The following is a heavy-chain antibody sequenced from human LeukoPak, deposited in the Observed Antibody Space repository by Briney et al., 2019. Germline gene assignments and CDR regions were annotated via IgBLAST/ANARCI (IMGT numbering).Heavy chain of an antibody. V-gene: IGHV4-30-2*01. J-gene: IGHJ4*02. D-gene: IGHD5-12*01. CDR2: IYHSGST. Sequence: SETLSLTCAVSGGSISSGGYSWSWIRQPPGKGLEWIVYIYHSGSTYYNPSLKSRVTISVDRSKNQFSLKLSSVTAADTAVYYCARNSGYDVNYFDYWGQGTLVTVSS. CDR3: ARNSGYDVNYFDY. CDR1: GGSISSGGYS.